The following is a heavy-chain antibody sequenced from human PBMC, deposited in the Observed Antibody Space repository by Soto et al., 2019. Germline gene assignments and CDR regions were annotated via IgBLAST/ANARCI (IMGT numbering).Heavy chain of an antibody. D-gene: IGHD3-22*01. CDR1: GGSISSYY. CDR3: ARDPGSSGYYFSFDY. CDR2: IYYSGST. Sequence: SETLSLTCTVSGGSISSYYWSWIRQPPGKGLEWIGYIYYSGSTNYNPSLKSRATISVDTSKNQFSLKLSSVTAADTAVYYCARDPGSSGYYFSFDYWGQGTLVTVSS. J-gene: IGHJ4*02. V-gene: IGHV4-59*01.